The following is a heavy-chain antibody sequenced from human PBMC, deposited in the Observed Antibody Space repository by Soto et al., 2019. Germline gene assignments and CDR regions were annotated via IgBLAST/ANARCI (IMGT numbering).Heavy chain of an antibody. Sequence: PSETLSLTCTVSGGSISSYYWSWIRQPPGKGLEWIGYIYYSGSTNYNPSLKSRVTISVDTSKNQFSLKLSSVTAADTAVYYCAREGGYYYDSSGYYSNAFDIWGQGTMVT. V-gene: IGHV4-59*01. D-gene: IGHD3-22*01. CDR1: GGSISSYY. J-gene: IGHJ3*02. CDR2: IYYSGST. CDR3: AREGGYYYDSSGYYSNAFDI.